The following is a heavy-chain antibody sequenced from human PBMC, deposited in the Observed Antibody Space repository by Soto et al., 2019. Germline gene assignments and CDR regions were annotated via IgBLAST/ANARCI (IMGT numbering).Heavy chain of an antibody. CDR2: ISSSSSTI. Sequence: GGSLRLSCAASGFTFSSYSMNWVRQAPGKGLEWVSYISSSSSTIYYADSVKGRFTISRDNAKNSLYLQMNSLRDEDTAVYYCARAVSSGYYYEYYYYYGMDVWGQGTTVTVSS. J-gene: IGHJ6*02. CDR1: GFTFSSYS. D-gene: IGHD3-22*01. V-gene: IGHV3-48*02. CDR3: ARAVSSGYYYEYYYYYGMDV.